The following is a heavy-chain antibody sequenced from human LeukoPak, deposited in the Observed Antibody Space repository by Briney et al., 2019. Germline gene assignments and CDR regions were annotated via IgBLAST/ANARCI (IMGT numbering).Heavy chain of an antibody. CDR3: ARDGQQLVSDY. J-gene: IGHJ4*02. D-gene: IGHD6-13*01. Sequence: GGSLRLSCAASEFTFSSYAMHWVRQAPGKGLEWLSYISSSGSTLYYADSVKGRFTISRDNAKSSLYLQMNSLRAEDTAVYYCARDGQQLVSDYCGQGTLLTVSS. CDR1: EFTFSSYA. CDR2: ISSSGSTL. V-gene: IGHV3-48*03.